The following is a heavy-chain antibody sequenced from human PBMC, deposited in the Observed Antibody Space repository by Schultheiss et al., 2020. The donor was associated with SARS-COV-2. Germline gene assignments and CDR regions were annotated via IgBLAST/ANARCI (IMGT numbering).Heavy chain of an antibody. D-gene: IGHD3-22*01. Sequence: ASVKVSCKASGYTFTSYDINWVRQATGQGLEWMGWMNPNSGNTGYAQKFQGRVTLTADTSTSTAYVELRSLRSDDTAVYFCARNGAARDGSGFFFGFWGQGTLVTVSS. CDR2: MNPNSGNT. V-gene: IGHV1-8*01. J-gene: IGHJ4*02. CDR1: GYTFTSYD. CDR3: ARNGAARDGSGFFFGF.